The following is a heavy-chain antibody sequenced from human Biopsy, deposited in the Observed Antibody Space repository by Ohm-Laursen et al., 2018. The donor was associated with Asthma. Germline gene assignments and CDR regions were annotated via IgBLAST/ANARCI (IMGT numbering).Heavy chain of an antibody. V-gene: IGHV3-21*01. CDR2: ISSLSRYI. D-gene: IGHD3-10*01. CDR1: GFDLRDYT. J-gene: IGHJ4*02. Sequence: GSLRLSCAASGFDLRDYTMNWVRQAPGKGLEWVASISSLSRYIYHATSLRGRFTISRDNAKWSLYLQMDSLRGDDTAVYYCSRDFTIGSGSPFHFWGRGTLVTVSS. CDR3: SRDFTIGSGSPFHF.